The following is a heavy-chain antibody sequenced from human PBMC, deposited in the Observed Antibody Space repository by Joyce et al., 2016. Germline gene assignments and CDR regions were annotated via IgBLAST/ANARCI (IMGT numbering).Heavy chain of an antibody. V-gene: IGHV1-2*02. Sequence: QVHLVQSGAEMKTPGASVKVSCKASGYIFTDSYIHWLRQAPGQGLEWDGGINHKSRATKSAQKFLRRHNLTGDTSVKTAYVDLNKLRADDMATYYCAKRTNSFLDETWYDPWGQGTRSIVSS. CDR3: AKRTNSFLDETWYDP. CDR2: INHKSRAT. J-gene: IGHJ5*02. CDR1: GYIFTDSY. D-gene: IGHD1-14*01.